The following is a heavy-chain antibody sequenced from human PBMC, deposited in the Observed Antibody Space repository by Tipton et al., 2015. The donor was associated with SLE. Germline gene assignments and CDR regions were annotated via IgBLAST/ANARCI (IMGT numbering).Heavy chain of an antibody. V-gene: IGHV4-59*01. J-gene: IGHJ3*02. Sequence: TLSLTCAVYGGSFSGYYWSWIRQPPGKGLEWIGYIYYSGSTNYNPSLKSRVTISVDTSKNQFSLKLSSVTAADTAVYYCARLSTVTYAFDIWGQGTMVTVSS. CDR3: ARLSTVTYAFDI. CDR2: IYYSGST. D-gene: IGHD4-17*01. CDR1: GGSFSGYY.